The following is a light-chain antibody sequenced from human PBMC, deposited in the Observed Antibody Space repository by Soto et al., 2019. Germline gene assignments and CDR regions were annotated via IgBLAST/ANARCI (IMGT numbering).Light chain of an antibody. CDR2: AAS. V-gene: IGKV1-5*01. Sequence: DIQMTQSPSSLSASVGDRVTITCRASQNIGYYVNWYQHKSGTPPKLLIYAASSLKGGVPSRFSGSGSGTEFTLTISSLQPDDFATYYCQHYNSYSEAFGQGTKVELK. CDR1: QNIGYY. J-gene: IGKJ1*01. CDR3: QHYNSYSEA.